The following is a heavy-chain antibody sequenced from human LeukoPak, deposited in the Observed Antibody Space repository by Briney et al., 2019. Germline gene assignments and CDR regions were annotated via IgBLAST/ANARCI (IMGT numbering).Heavy chain of an antibody. CDR2: IIPSGEIT. J-gene: IGHJ1*01. CDR1: GFPFSSHG. V-gene: IGHV3-23*01. Sequence: GGSLRLSCAASGFPFSSHGMNWVRQAPGKGLEWVPGIIPSGEITYYPDSVKGRFPIPRHNSKNTQSLQMNSVRAEDTAVYYCAKDDDWGRYKHWGQGTLVTVSS. D-gene: IGHD3-16*01. CDR3: AKDDDWGRYKH.